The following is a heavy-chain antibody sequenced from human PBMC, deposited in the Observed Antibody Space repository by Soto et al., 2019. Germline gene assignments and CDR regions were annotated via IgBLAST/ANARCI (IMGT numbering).Heavy chain of an antibody. D-gene: IGHD3-3*01. Sequence: GGSLSLSCAASGFTFSIYAMSLVLQAPGKGLEWVSGISGSGTNTYYPDSVKGRFTISRDNSKNTLYLQMNNLRAEDTAVYYCADGGEWSFNFIYWGQGTLVTVSS. J-gene: IGHJ4*02. CDR1: GFTFSIYA. CDR2: ISGSGTNT. CDR3: ADGGEWSFNFIY. V-gene: IGHV3-23*01.